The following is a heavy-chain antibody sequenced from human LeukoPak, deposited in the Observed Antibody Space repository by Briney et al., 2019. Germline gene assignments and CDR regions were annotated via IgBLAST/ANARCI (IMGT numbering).Heavy chain of an antibody. CDR3: ARDSIRVFQGYMIYYYYMDV. D-gene: IGHD6-13*01. V-gene: IGHV3-21*01. CDR1: GFTFSSYS. CDR2: ISSSSSYI. J-gene: IGHJ6*03. Sequence: PGGSLRLSCAASGFTFSSYSMNWVRQAPGKGLEWVSSISSSSSYIYYADSVKGRFTISRDNAKNSLYLQMNSLRAEDTAVYYCARDSIRVFQGYMIYYYYMDVWGKGTTVTVSS.